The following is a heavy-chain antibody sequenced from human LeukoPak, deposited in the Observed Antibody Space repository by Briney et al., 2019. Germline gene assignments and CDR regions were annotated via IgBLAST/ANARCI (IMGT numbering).Heavy chain of an antibody. CDR1: GGSISSSSYY. V-gene: IGHV4-39*01. Sequence: SETLSLTCTVSGGSISSSSYYWGWIRQPPGKGLEWIGSIYYSGSTNYNPSLKSRVTISVDTSKNQFSLKLSSVTAADTAVYYCAMISLEWLPIDYWGQGTLVTVSS. J-gene: IGHJ4*02. D-gene: IGHD3-3*01. CDR2: IYYSGST. CDR3: AMISLEWLPIDY.